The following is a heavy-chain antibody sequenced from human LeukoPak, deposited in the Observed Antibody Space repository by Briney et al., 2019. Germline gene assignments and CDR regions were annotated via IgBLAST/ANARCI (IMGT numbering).Heavy chain of an antibody. CDR1: GFTFSSYG. Sequence: GGSLRLSCAASGFTFSSYGMHWVRQAPGKGLEWVAVISYDGSNKYYADSVKGRFTISRDNSKNTLYLQMNSLRAEDTAVYYCAKIPNSGSYDYWGQGTLVTVSS. J-gene: IGHJ4*02. CDR2: ISYDGSNK. CDR3: AKIPNSGSYDY. V-gene: IGHV3-30*18. D-gene: IGHD1-26*01.